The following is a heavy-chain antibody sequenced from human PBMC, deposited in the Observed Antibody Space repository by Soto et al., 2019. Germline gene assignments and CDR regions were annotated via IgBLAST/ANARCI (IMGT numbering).Heavy chain of an antibody. D-gene: IGHD1-1*01. V-gene: IGHV4-59*08. J-gene: IGHJ6*03. Sequence: PSETLSLTCTVSGGSINDYYWSWIRQPPGKGLEWIGQIFYTGSTNYNPSLKSRVTISVDRSKNQFSLRLRSVTAADTAVYYCAMAKTTLYNWFDPWGQGTLVTVSSGKAGAEDTAVYYCARPRGEEYGSGSYYYYYYYMDVWGKGTTVTVSS. CDR2: IFYTGST. CDR3: AMAKTTLYNWFDPWGQGTLVTVSSGKAGAEDTAVYYCARPRGEEYGSGSYYYYYYYMDV. CDR1: GGSINDYY.